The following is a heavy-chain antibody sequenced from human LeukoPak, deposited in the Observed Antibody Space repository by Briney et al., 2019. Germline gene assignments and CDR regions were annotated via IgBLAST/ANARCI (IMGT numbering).Heavy chain of an antibody. CDR3: ARESVEGYYYYYYMDV. Sequence: SQTLSLTCAISGDSVSSENVTWNWIRQSPSRGLEWLGRTYYRSKWYNDYAVSVKSRITINPDTSKNQFSLQLNSVTPEDTAVYYCARESVEGYYYYYYMDVWGKGTTVTVSS. J-gene: IGHJ6*03. V-gene: IGHV6-1*01. CDR2: TYYRSKWYN. CDR1: GDSVSSENVT.